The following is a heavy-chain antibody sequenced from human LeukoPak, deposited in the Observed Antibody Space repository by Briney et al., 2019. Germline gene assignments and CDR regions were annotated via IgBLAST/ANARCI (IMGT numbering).Heavy chain of an antibody. CDR3: AKPRDIASWAFDV. V-gene: IGHV3-30*18. J-gene: IGHJ3*01. Sequence: PGGCLRLSCAASEYTFNNHDMHWVRQAPGKGLEWVAAISYDGRNKYYADTVKGRFTISRDNSKNTLNLQMNSLRTEDTAVFYCAKPRDIASWAFDVWGQGTMVTVSS. CDR2: ISYDGRNK. D-gene: IGHD2-15*01. CDR1: EYTFNNHD.